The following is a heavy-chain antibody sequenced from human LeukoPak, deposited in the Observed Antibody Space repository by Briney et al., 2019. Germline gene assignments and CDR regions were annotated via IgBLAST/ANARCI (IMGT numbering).Heavy chain of an antibody. CDR3: ARDPCGGDCYHAFDI. J-gene: IGHJ3*02. Sequence: SVKVSCKASGGTFSSYAISWVRQAPGRGLEWMGGIIPIFGTANYAQKFQGRVTITADESTSTAYMELSSLRSEDTAVYYCARDPCGGDCYHAFDIWGQGTMVTVSS. CDR2: IIPIFGTA. CDR1: GGTFSSYA. D-gene: IGHD2-21*02. V-gene: IGHV1-69*01.